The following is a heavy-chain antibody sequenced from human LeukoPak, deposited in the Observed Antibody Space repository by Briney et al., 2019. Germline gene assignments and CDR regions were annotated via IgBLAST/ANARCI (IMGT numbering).Heavy chain of an antibody. CDR1: GGSISSYH. V-gene: IGHV4-59*01. J-gene: IGHJ4*02. D-gene: IGHD1-26*01. CDR2: IYYSGST. Sequence: PETLSLTCTVSGGSISSYHWSWIRQPPGKGLEWIGYIYYSGSTNYNPSLKSRVTISVDTSKNQFSLKLSSVTAADTAVYYCAREVSVGAIDYWGRGTLVTVSS. CDR3: AREVSVGAIDY.